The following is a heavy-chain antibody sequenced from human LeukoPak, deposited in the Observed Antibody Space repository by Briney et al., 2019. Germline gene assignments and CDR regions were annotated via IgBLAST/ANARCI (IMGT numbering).Heavy chain of an antibody. V-gene: IGHV3-33*06. CDR1: GFTFSTYG. CDR2: IWYDGSNK. J-gene: IGHJ4*02. Sequence: GRSLRLSCAASGFTFSTYGMHWVRQAPGKGLEWLTDIWYDGSNKYYTDSVKGRFTISRDNSKNTLYLQVNSLRDEDTAVYYCAKGGKWDVTPFDYWGQGTLVTVSS. CDR3: AKGGKWDVTPFDY. D-gene: IGHD1-26*01.